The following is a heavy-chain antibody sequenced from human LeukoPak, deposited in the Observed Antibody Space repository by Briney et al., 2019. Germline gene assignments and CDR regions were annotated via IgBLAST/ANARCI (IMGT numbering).Heavy chain of an antibody. CDR1: GFTFSSYG. CDR3: ARATGSYYSIGY. Sequence: PGGSLRLSCAASGFTFSSYGMHWVRQAPGKGLEWVAVIWYDGSNKYYADSVKGRFTISRDNSKNTLYLQMNSLRAEDTAVYYCARATGSYYSIGYWGQGTLVTVSS. CDR2: IWYDGSNK. V-gene: IGHV3-33*01. J-gene: IGHJ4*02. D-gene: IGHD1-26*01.